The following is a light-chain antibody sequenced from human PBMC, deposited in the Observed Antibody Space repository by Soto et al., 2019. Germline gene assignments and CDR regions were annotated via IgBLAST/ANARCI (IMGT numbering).Light chain of an antibody. CDR2: GAS. Sequence: EIVLTQSPGTLSLSPGERATLSCRASQSVSSTLAWYQHKPGQSPRLLIYGASIRATGIPDRFSGSGSGTDFTLTIKRLEVEDFALYDCQQFGGSYTFGQGNKLEMK. J-gene: IGKJ2*01. CDR3: QQFGGSYT. CDR1: QSVSST. V-gene: IGKV3-20*01.